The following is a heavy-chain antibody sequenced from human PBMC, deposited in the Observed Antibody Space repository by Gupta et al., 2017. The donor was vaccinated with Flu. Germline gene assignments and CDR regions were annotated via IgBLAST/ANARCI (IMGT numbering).Heavy chain of an antibody. J-gene: IGHJ4*02. V-gene: IGHV3-11*01. D-gene: IGHD4-17*01. Sequence: ISYSDFNINDEESVKGRCSISRDNARNSLYLQRDSLRPDDTAVYYCARLRCDRWNGFDSWGQGTLVTVSS. CDR3: ARLRCDRWNGFDS. CDR2: ISYSDFNI.